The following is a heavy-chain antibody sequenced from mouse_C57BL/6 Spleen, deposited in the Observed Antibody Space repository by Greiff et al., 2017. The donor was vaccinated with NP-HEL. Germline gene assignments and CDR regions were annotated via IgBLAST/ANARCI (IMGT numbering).Heavy chain of an antibody. Sequence: EVQLQESGPGLVKPSQSLSLTCSVTGYSITSGYYWNWIRQFPGNKLEWMGYISYDGSNNYNPSLKNRISITRDTSKNQFFLKLNSVTTEDTATYYWAREDYYGSSPYWYFDVWGTGTTVTVSS. CDR2: ISYDGSN. CDR1: GYSITSGYY. CDR3: AREDYYGSSPYWYFDV. D-gene: IGHD1-1*01. J-gene: IGHJ1*03. V-gene: IGHV3-6*01.